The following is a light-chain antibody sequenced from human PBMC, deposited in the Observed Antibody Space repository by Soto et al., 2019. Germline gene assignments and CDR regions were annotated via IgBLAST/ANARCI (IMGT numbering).Light chain of an antibody. CDR2: EVS. J-gene: IGLJ2*01. Sequence: QSVLTQPPSASGSPGQSVTISCIGNSSDVGGYNYVSWYQQHPGKAPKLMIYEVSKRPSGVPDRFSGSKSGNTASLTVSGLQAEDEADYYCSSYAASNNLGVFGGGTKLTVL. CDR1: SSDVGGYNY. V-gene: IGLV2-8*01. CDR3: SSYAASNNLGV.